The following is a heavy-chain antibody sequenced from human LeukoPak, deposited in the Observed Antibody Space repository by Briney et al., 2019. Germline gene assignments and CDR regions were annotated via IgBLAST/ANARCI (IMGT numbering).Heavy chain of an antibody. Sequence: GASVKVSCKASGYTFTSYDINWVRQATGQGLEWMGWMNPNSGNTGYAQKFQGRVTMTRNTSISTAYMELSSLRSEDTAVYYCAKGRDYGGNLDFDYWGQGTLVTVSS. D-gene: IGHD4-23*01. CDR3: AKGRDYGGNLDFDY. CDR2: MNPNSGNT. J-gene: IGHJ4*02. CDR1: GYTFTSYD. V-gene: IGHV1-8*01.